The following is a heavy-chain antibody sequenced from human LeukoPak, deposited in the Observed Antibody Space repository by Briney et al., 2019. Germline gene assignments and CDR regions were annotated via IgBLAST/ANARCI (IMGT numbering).Heavy chain of an antibody. J-gene: IGHJ4*02. CDR2: IYTSGST. Sequence: SETLSLTCTVSGGSISSYYWSWIRQPPGKGLEWIGRIYTSGSTNYNPSLKSRVTISVDTSKNQFSLKLSSVTAADTAVYYCARDDCSGGSCYSHWGQGTLVTVSS. CDR1: GGSISSYY. V-gene: IGHV4-4*08. D-gene: IGHD2-15*01. CDR3: ARDDCSGGSCYSH.